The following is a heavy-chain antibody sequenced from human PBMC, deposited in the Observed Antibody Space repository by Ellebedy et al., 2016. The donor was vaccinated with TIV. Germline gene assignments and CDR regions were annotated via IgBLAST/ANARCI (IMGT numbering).Heavy chain of an antibody. Sequence: ASVKVSCXASGYMFTDYYMHWVRQAPGQGLEWMGLINPNSGGTNYAQKFQGRVTMTRDTSISTAYMELSRVRSDDTAMYYCAREGDLPRGNWFDPWGQGTLVTVSS. D-gene: IGHD3-16*01. J-gene: IGHJ5*02. CDR3: AREGDLPRGNWFDP. V-gene: IGHV1-2*02. CDR2: INPNSGGT. CDR1: GYMFTDYY.